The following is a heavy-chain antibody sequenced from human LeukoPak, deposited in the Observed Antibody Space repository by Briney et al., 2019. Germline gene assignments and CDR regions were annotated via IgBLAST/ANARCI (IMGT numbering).Heavy chain of an antibody. D-gene: IGHD4-17*01. CDR3: ARSNYGDLLFDY. CDR1: GGSISSGSYH. V-gene: IGHV4-61*02. CDR2: IYTSGST. Sequence: SQTLSLTCTVSGGSISSGSYHWSWIRQPAGKGLEWIGRIYTSGSTNYNPSLKSRVTISVDTSKNQFSLKLSSVTAADTAVYYCARSNYGDLLFDYWGQGTLVTVSS. J-gene: IGHJ4*02.